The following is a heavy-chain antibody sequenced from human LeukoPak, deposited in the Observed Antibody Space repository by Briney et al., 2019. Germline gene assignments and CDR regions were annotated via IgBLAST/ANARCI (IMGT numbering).Heavy chain of an antibody. CDR1: GGSISSYY. J-gene: IGHJ4*02. CDR2: IYYSGST. V-gene: IGHV4-59*08. D-gene: IGHD3-10*01. Sequence: SETLSLTCTVSGGSISSYYWSWIRQPPGKGLEWIGYIYYSGSTNYNPSLKSRVTISVDTSKNQFSLKLSSVTAADTAVYYCARGTRSSGLYYWGQGTMVTVSS. CDR3: ARGTRSSGLYY.